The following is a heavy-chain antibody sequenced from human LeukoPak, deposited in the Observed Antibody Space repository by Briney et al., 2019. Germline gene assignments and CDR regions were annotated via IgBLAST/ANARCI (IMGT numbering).Heavy chain of an antibody. Sequence: GGSLRPSCAASGFTFSSYAMHWVRQAPGKGLEWVAVISYDGSNKYYADSVKGRFTISRDNSKNTLYLQMNSLRAEDTAVYYCARAVITMIPEGGYFDYWGQGTLVTVSS. V-gene: IGHV3-30*04. CDR2: ISYDGSNK. D-gene: IGHD3-22*01. CDR1: GFTFSSYA. J-gene: IGHJ4*02. CDR3: ARAVITMIPEGGYFDY.